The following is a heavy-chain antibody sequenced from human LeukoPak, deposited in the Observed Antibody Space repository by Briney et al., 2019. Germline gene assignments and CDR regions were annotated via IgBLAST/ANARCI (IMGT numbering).Heavy chain of an antibody. V-gene: IGHV4-39*01. CDR3: ARPGIAAAGDDDY. D-gene: IGHD6-13*01. CDR2: IYYSGST. CDR1: GGSISSSSYY. J-gene: IGHJ4*02. Sequence: SETLSLTCTVSGGSISSSSYYWGWIRQPPGKGLEWIGSIYYSGSTYYNPSLKSRVTISVDTSKNQFSLKLSSVTTAATAVYYCARPGIAAAGDDDYWGQGTLVTVSS.